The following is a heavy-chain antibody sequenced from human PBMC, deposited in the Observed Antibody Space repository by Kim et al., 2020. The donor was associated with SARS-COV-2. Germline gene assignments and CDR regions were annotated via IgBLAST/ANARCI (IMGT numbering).Heavy chain of an antibody. Sequence: SETLSLTCTVSGGSISSYYWSWIRQPPGKGLEWIGYIYYSGSTNYNPSLKSRVTISVDTSKNQFSLKLSSVTAADTAVYYCAMTGETYGMDVWGQGTTVTVSS. D-gene: IGHD3-10*01. CDR1: GGSISSYY. CDR3: AMTGETYGMDV. CDR2: IYYSGST. J-gene: IGHJ6*02. V-gene: IGHV4-59*08.